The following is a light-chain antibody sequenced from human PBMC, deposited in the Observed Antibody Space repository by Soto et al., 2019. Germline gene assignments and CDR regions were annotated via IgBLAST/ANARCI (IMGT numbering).Light chain of an antibody. CDR3: QQYGRSPTT. J-gene: IGKJ1*01. CDR1: QSVSSY. Sequence: EIVLTQSPATLSLSPGERATLSCRASQSVSSYLAWYQQKAGQAPRFLIYGASSRATGIPDRFSGSGSGTDFTLTISRLEPEDFAVYYCQQYGRSPTTFGQGTKVDIK. V-gene: IGKV3-20*01. CDR2: GAS.